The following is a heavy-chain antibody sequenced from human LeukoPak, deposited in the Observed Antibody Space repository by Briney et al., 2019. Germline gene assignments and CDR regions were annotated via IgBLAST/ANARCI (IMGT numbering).Heavy chain of an antibody. D-gene: IGHD6-19*01. CDR3: ARQTIVVAGTGGAFDI. V-gene: IGHV5-51*01. Sequence: GESLKISCKGSGYSFTSYWIGWVRQMPGRGLVWMGIIYPADSDTRYSPSFQGQVTISADKSISTAYLQWSSLKASDTAMYYCARQTIVVAGTGGAFDIWGQGTMVTVSS. J-gene: IGHJ3*02. CDR2: IYPADSDT. CDR1: GYSFTSYW.